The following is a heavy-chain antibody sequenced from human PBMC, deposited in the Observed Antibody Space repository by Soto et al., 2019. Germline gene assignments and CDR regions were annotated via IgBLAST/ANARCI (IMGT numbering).Heavy chain of an antibody. CDR1: GGSFSGYY. CDR3: ARGTVVVPAATLYYFDY. Sequence: QVQLQQWGAGLLKPSETLSLTCAVYGGSFSGYYWSWIRQPPGKGLEWIGEINHSGSTNYNPSLKSRVTISVDTSKNQFSLKLSSVTAADTDVYYCARGTVVVPAATLYYFDYWGQGTLVTVSS. V-gene: IGHV4-34*01. D-gene: IGHD2-2*01. J-gene: IGHJ4*02. CDR2: INHSGST.